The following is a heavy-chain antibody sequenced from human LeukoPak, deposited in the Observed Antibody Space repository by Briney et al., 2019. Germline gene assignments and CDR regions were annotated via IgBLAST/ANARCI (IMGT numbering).Heavy chain of an antibody. CDR2: ISASGGDT. Sequence: GGSLRLSCATSEFTFNTYAMTWVRQDPGKGLEWVSTISASGGDTYYADSVKGRFTISRDNSKNTVYLQMKSLRAEDTAVYYCARGDFYVYSQTWGRGTLVTVSS. CDR1: EFTFNTYA. D-gene: IGHD2-21*01. CDR3: ARGDFYVYSQT. J-gene: IGHJ5*02. V-gene: IGHV3-23*01.